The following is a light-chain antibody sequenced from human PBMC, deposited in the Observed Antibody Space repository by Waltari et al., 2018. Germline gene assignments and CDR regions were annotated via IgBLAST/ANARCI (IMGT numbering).Light chain of an antibody. J-gene: IGLJ3*02. V-gene: IGLV1-44*01. CDR1: IYNIGINH. CDR3: GAWDDGVKEWV. Sequence: QSVLTQPPSASGPPGRRVTISCSGTIYNIGINHVNRYQQFPGSAPKLLIFSTTQRPSGVPDRFSASKSGTSASLAINGLQVADEADYYCGAWDDGVKEWVFGGGTKLTVL. CDR2: STT.